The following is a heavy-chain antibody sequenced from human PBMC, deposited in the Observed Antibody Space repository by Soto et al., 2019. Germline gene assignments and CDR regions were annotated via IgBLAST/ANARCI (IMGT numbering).Heavy chain of an antibody. V-gene: IGHV4-4*02. J-gene: IGHJ3*02. Sequence: SETLSLTCAVSGGSISSSNWWSWVRQPPGKGLEWIGEIYHSVSTNYNPSLKSRVTISVDKSKNQFSLKLSSVTAADTAVYYCARAVGYDSSGYYLPDAFDIWGQGTMVTV. CDR2: IYHSVST. D-gene: IGHD3-22*01. CDR3: ARAVGYDSSGYYLPDAFDI. CDR1: GGSISSSNW.